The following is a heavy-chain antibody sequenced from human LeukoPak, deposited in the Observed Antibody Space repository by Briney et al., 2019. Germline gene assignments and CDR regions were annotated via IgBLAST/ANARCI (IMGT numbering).Heavy chain of an antibody. CDR1: GYTFTSYD. Sequence: ASVKVSCKASGYTFTSYDINWVRQATGQGLEWIGWMNPSSGNTGYAQKFQGRVTMTRNTSISTAYMELSSLRSEDTAVYYCARDMNMPAVVGSTGTTTYYYYYYMDVWGKGTTVTVSS. CDR2: MNPSSGNT. V-gene: IGHV1-8*01. CDR3: ARDMNMPAVVGSTGTTTYYYYYYMDV. D-gene: IGHD1-7*01. J-gene: IGHJ6*03.